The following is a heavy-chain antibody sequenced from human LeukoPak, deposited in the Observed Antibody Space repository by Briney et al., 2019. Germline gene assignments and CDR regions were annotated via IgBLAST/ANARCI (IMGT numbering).Heavy chain of an antibody. D-gene: IGHD3-22*01. J-gene: IGHJ4*02. Sequence: PSETLSLTCTVSGGSISSGGYYWGWIRQHPGKGLEWIGYIYYSGSTYYNPSLKSRVTISVDTSKNQFSLKLSSVIAADTAVYYCARSPTYYYDSSGYYYYFDYWGQGTLVTVSS. CDR3: ARSPTYYYDSSGYYYYFDY. V-gene: IGHV4-31*03. CDR2: IYYSGST. CDR1: GGSISSGGYY.